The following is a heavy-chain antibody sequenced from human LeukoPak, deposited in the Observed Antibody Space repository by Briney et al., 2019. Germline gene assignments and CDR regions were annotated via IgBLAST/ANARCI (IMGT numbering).Heavy chain of an antibody. CDR3: AKRGVVIRGILVIGYHQEAYHYDF. V-gene: IGHV3-23*01. CDR2: ISERGGST. J-gene: IGHJ4*02. Sequence: GGPLRLSCVVSGISLSNYAMTWVRQAPGKGLEWVSYISERGGSTTYADSVKGRFTISRDTSLNTLYLRMNNLRAEDTAVYFCAKRGVVIRGILVIGYHQEAYHYDFWGQGVLVTVSS. CDR1: GISLSNYA. D-gene: IGHD3-10*01.